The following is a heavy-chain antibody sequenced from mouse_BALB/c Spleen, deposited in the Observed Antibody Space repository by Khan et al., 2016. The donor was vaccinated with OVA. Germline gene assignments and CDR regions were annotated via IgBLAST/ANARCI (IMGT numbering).Heavy chain of an antibody. V-gene: IGHV1S132*01. CDR3: AREEALYYFDY. CDR1: GYIFTSYW. CDR2: IYPGTDNT. J-gene: IGHJ2*01. D-gene: IGHD3-2*02. Sequence: QVQLQQSGAELVRPGASVKLSCKTSGYIFTSYWIHWVKQRSGQGLEWIARIYPGTDNTYYNENLKDKATLTADKSSSTAYMQLSSLNSEDSAVYVCAREEALYYFDYWGQGTTLSVSS.